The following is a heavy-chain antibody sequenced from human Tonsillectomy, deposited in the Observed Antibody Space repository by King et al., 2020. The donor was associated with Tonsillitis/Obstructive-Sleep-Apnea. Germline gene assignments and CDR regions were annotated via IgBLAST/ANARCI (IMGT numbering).Heavy chain of an antibody. Sequence: VQLVESGGGVVQPGRSLRLSCAASGFTFNTYSMHWVRQAPGKGLEWMAVISYDGSNKYYADSVKGRFTISRDNSKNTVYLQMNSLRAEDTAVYYCARDARPYNSGWYVAEFDYWGQGTLVTVSS. D-gene: IGHD6-19*01. CDR1: GFTFNTYS. CDR3: ARDARPYNSGWYVAEFDY. CDR2: ISYDGSNK. V-gene: IGHV3-30*04. J-gene: IGHJ4*02.